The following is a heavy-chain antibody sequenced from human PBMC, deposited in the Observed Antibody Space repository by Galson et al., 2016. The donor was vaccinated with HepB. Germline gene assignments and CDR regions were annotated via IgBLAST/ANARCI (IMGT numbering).Heavy chain of an antibody. Sequence: SLRLSCAASGFTFSDYYMSWIRQAPGKGPECVSHISSSSSFTNYADSVKGRFIISSDNVKNSLYLQMNSLRAEDTAVYFCARGRRGKYDFLTGYTKGLYNYFDPWGQGTLVTVSS. J-gene: IGHJ5*02. CDR2: ISSSSSFT. V-gene: IGHV3-11*06. CDR3: ARGRRGKYDFLTGYTKGLYNYFDP. CDR1: GFTFSDYY. D-gene: IGHD3-9*01.